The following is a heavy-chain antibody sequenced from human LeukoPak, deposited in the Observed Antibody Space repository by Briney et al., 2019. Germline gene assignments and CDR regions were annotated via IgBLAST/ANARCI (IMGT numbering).Heavy chain of an antibody. CDR3: ALPRDRWQTVPPDY. Sequence: GRSLRLSCAASGSTASSYAMSWSRQAPGKGLEWVSSISSSSSYIYYADSVKGRFTISRDNAKNSLYLQMNSLRAEDTAVYYCALPRDRWQTVPPDYWGQGTLVTVSS. CDR2: ISSSSSYI. J-gene: IGHJ4*02. CDR1: GSTASSYA. V-gene: IGHV3-21*01. D-gene: IGHD4-23*01.